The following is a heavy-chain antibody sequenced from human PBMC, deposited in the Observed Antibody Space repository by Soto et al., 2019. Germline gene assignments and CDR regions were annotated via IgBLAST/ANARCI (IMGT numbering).Heavy chain of an antibody. Sequence: SETLSLTCAVSGYSISSGNYWAWIRQPPGRGLEWIGSLYHIGSTHYNTSLKSRVTISVDASKNHFSLELSSVTAADTAIYYCRSSTSCYDESCVDVWGQGTMVTVSS. CDR3: RSSTSCYDESCVDV. CDR1: GYSISSGNY. J-gene: IGHJ6*02. D-gene: IGHD2-2*01. CDR2: LYHIGST. V-gene: IGHV4-38-2*01.